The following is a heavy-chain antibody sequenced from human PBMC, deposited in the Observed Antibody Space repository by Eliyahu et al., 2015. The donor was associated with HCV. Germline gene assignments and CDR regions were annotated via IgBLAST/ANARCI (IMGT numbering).Heavy chain of an antibody. CDR2: IYWNDDK. CDR3: AHRKVYFDWLLPVEYFDS. CDR1: GFSXSTSGVG. J-gene: IGHJ4*02. V-gene: IGHV2-5*01. D-gene: IGHD3-9*01. Sequence: QITLKESGPTLVKPTQTLTLTCTFSGFSXSTSGVGVGWIRQPPGKALEWLALIYWNDDKRYSPSLKSRLTITKDPSKNQVVLTMTDMDPVDTATYYCAHRKVYFDWLLPVEYFDSWGQGTLVTVSS.